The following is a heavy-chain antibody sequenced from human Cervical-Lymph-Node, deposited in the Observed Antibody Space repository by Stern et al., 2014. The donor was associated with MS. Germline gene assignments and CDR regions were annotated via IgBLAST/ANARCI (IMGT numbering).Heavy chain of an antibody. Sequence: VQLVQSGGGLVQPGGSLRLSCVASGFDVSDKYINWVRQAPGKGLEWVSVFYAGGLTFYADSVKCRFTISRDNSKNTVYLQMNSLRAEDTAVYYCARGPWIYTADYWGQGTLVTVSS. CDR1: GFDVSDKY. J-gene: IGHJ4*02. CDR2: FYAGGLT. D-gene: IGHD3-16*01. CDR3: ARGPWIYTADY. V-gene: IGHV3-66*01.